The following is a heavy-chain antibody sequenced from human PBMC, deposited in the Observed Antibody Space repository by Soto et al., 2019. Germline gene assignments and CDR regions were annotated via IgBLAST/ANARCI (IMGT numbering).Heavy chain of an antibody. D-gene: IGHD7-27*01. CDR1: GFTFSSYS. CDR2: ISSGSRHI. CDR3: ARDPYLGCMDV. Sequence: PGGSLRLSCAASGFTFSSYSLIWVRQASEKGLEWVSSISSGSRHIYYADSVKGRFTISRDNAKNSLYLQMNSLRAEDTALYYCARDPYLGCMDVWGKGTTVTVSS. J-gene: IGHJ6*03. V-gene: IGHV3-21*01.